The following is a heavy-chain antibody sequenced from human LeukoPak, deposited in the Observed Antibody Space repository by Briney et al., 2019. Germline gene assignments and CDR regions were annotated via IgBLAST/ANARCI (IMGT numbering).Heavy chain of an antibody. D-gene: IGHD3-10*01. CDR1: GFTLSQYG. V-gene: IGHV3-30*02. CDR3: AKSVPAIRGEVDY. Sequence: GGSLRLSCVASGFTLSQYGMHWVRQAPGKGLEWVAFLRFDGGDQSYADSVKGRFTISRDNSKNTLYLQMNSLRAEDTAVYYCAKSVPAIRGEVDYWGQGTLVTVSS. CDR2: LRFDGGDQ. J-gene: IGHJ4*02.